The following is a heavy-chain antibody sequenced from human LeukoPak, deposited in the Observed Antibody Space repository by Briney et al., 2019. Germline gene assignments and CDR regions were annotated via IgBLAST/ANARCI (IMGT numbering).Heavy chain of an antibody. CDR1: GFTFSSFW. CDR2: IKQDGSER. CDR3: ARGGTRRPSPYDY. J-gene: IGHJ4*02. D-gene: IGHD1-14*01. V-gene: IGHV3-7*03. Sequence: GGFLRLSCAASGFTFSSFWMSWVRQAPGKGLEWMANIKQDGSERNYVGSVKGRFTLSRDNTKNSVYLQMNSLRADDTAIYYCARGGTRRPSPYDYWGQGTLVTVSS.